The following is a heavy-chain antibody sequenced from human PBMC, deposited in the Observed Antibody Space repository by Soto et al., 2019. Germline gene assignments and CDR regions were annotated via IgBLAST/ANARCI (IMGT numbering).Heavy chain of an antibody. CDR3: ARVGSSSPGALDY. Sequence: SETLSLTCAVSGGSISSGGYSWSWVRQPPGKGLEWIGYIYHSGSTYYNPSLKSRVTISVDRSKNQFSLKLSSVTAADTAVYYCARVGSSSPGALDYWGQGTLVTVSS. D-gene: IGHD6-6*01. J-gene: IGHJ4*02. CDR2: IYHSGST. CDR1: GGSISSGGYS. V-gene: IGHV4-30-2*01.